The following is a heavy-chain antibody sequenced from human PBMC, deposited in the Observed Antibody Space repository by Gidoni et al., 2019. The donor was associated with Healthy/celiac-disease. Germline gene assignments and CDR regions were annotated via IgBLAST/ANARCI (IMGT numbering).Heavy chain of an antibody. CDR2: ISSSGSTI. CDR3: ARDPAYSSSFDY. V-gene: IGHV3-11*01. Sequence: QVQLVESGGGLVKPGGSLRLSCSASGFTFSDYYMSWIRQAPGTGLEWVSYISSSGSTIYYADSVKGRFTISRDNAKNSLYLQINSLRAEDTAVYYCARDPAYSSSFDYWGQGTLVTVSS. J-gene: IGHJ4*02. CDR1: GFTFSDYY. D-gene: IGHD6-13*01.